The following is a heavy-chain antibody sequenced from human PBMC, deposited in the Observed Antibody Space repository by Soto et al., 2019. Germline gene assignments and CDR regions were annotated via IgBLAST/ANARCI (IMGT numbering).Heavy chain of an antibody. CDR1: GGTFSSYA. Sequence: GASVKVSCKASGGTFSSYAISWVRQAPGQGLEWMGGIIPIFGTANYAQKFQGRVTITADESTSTAYMELSSLRSEDTAVYYCARIITMVRGAQRAYDAFDIWGQGTMVTVS. J-gene: IGHJ3*02. CDR3: ARIITMVRGAQRAYDAFDI. CDR2: IIPIFGTA. V-gene: IGHV1-69*13. D-gene: IGHD3-10*01.